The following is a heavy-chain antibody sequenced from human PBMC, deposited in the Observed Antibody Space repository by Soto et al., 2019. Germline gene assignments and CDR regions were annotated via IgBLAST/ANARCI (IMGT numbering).Heavy chain of an antibody. CDR1: GGSISSSSYY. J-gene: IGHJ4*02. CDR3: ARHAAPWYSSGWVDY. CDR2: IYYSGST. Sequence: QLQLQESGPGLVKPSETLSLTCTVSGGSISSSSYYWGWIRQPPGKGLEWIGSIYYSGSTYYNPSLKSRVTISVDTSKIQFSLKLSSVTAADTAVYYCARHAAPWYSSGWVDYWGQGTLVTVSS. V-gene: IGHV4-39*01. D-gene: IGHD6-19*01.